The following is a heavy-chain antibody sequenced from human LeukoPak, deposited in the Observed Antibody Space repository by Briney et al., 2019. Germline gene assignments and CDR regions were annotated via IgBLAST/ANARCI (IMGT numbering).Heavy chain of an antibody. CDR1: GFTFSDYY. J-gene: IGHJ5*02. D-gene: IGHD6-25*01. V-gene: IGHV3-11*06. CDR2: ISSSSSYT. CDR3: ARDWLAASNWFDP. Sequence: GGSLRLSRAASGFTFSDYYMSWIRQAPGKGLEWVSYISSSSSYTNYADSVKGRFTISRDNAKNSLYLQMNSLRAEDTAVYYCARDWLAASNWFDPWGQGTLVTVSS.